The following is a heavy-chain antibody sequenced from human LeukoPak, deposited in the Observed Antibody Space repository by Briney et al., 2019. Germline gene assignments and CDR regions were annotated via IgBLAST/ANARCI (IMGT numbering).Heavy chain of an antibody. J-gene: IGHJ4*02. V-gene: IGHV3-74*01. D-gene: IGHD2-21*01. CDR1: GFTFSSYW. CDR3: AREAYCGGDCPLPNSLY. Sequence: AGSLRLSCAASGFTFSSYWMHWVRQAPGKGLVWVSRINSDGSSTTYADSVKGRFTISRDNAKNTLHLQMNSLRPEDTAVYYCAREAYCGGDCPLPNSLYWGQGTLVTVSS. CDR2: INSDGSST.